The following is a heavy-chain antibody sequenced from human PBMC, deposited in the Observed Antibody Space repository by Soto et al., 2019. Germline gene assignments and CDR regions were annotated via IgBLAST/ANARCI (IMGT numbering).Heavy chain of an antibody. D-gene: IGHD3-22*01. CDR1: GLTFTTSI. V-gene: IGHV3-30*03. Sequence: QVQLVESGGDLAQPGRSLRLSCAASGLTFTTSIMHWVRQTPDKGLEWIAVISGDSISKIYTDSLKGRFTISRDNSKNTLYLEMNSLTTEDTAVYYCAREENSSGHAGTFQHWGQGTLITVSA. CDR2: ISGDSISK. CDR3: AREENSSGHAGTFQH. J-gene: IGHJ1*01.